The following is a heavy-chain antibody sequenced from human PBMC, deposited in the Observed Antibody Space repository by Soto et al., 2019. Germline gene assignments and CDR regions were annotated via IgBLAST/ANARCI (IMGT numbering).Heavy chain of an antibody. Sequence: SGSMDITRAFSGDSVSNDNYYWIWIRQPPGKGLEWIGYIYYSGTTNYNSYLKSRLSLSVDMSKNQFSLKLASVTAADTAVYFCARSQRGRTAFTFDYWGQGALVTVSS. CDR2: IYYSGTT. CDR3: ARSQRGRTAFTFDY. D-gene: IGHD3-16*01. V-gene: IGHV4-61*01. CDR1: GDSVSNDNYY. J-gene: IGHJ4*02.